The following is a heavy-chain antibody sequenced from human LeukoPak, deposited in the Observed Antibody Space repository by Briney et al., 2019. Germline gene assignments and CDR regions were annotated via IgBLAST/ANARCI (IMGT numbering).Heavy chain of an antibody. D-gene: IGHD5-24*01. V-gene: IGHV4-34*01. CDR1: GGSFSGYY. CDR3: ARGRDGRRNWFDP. Sequence: SETLSLTCAVYGGSFSGYYWSWIRQPPGKGLEWIGEINHSGSTNYNPSLKSRVTISVDTSKNQFSLKLSSVTAADTAVYYCARGRDGRRNWFDPWGQGTLVTVSS. CDR2: INHSGST. J-gene: IGHJ5*02.